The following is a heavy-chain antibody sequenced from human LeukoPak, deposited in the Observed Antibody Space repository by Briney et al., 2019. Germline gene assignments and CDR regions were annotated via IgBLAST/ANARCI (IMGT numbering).Heavy chain of an antibody. J-gene: IGHJ6*02. D-gene: IGHD2-2*01. Sequence: GASVKVSCTASGYTFTGYFMHWVRQAPGQGLEWMGRINPNSGGTNYAQKFQGRVTMTRDTSISTAYMELSRLRSDDTAVYYCARAPRYCSSTSCYGGYYYYYGMDVWGQGTTVTVSS. CDR1: GYTFTGYF. V-gene: IGHV1-2*06. CDR2: INPNSGGT. CDR3: ARAPRYCSSTSCYGGYYYYYGMDV.